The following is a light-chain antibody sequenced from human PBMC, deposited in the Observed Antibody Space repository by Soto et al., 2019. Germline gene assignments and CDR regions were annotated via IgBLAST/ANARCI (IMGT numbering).Light chain of an antibody. CDR2: AAT. V-gene: IGKV3-20*01. CDR1: QTVSGSY. CDR3: QHYSPSPWT. Sequence: EIVLTQSAGTLSLSPGERATLSCRASQTVSGSYLAWFQQKPGQAPRLLIYAATTRAAGVPDRFSGSGSGTHFSLTINRLKPEYFAVYNCQHYSPSPWTFRQATKVEIK. J-gene: IGKJ1*01.